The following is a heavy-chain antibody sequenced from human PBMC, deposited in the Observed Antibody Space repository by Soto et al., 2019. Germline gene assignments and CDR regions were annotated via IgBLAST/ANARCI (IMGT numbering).Heavy chain of an antibody. CDR3: ARYDANLYYYDRSGPHAFDI. Sequence: VASVKVSCKASEGTFSSYAISWVRQAPGQGLEWMGGIIPIFGTANYAQKFQGRGTITADESTSTAYMELSSLRSEDTAVYYCARYDANLYYYDRSGPHAFDIWGQGTMVTVSS. CDR2: IIPIFGTA. CDR1: EGTFSSYA. D-gene: IGHD3-22*01. V-gene: IGHV1-69*13. J-gene: IGHJ3*02.